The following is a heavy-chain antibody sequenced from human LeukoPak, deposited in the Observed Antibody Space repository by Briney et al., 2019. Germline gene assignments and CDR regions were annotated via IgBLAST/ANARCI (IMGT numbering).Heavy chain of an antibody. CDR1: GGSISSSSYY. D-gene: IGHD6-25*01. Sequence: PSETLSLTCTVSGGSISSSSYYWGWIRQPPGKGLEWIGSIYYSGSTYYNPSLKSRVTISVDTSKNQFSLKLSSVTAADTAVYYCARRPATMHNSPGTFDYWGQGTLVTVSS. J-gene: IGHJ4*02. CDR2: IYYSGST. V-gene: IGHV4-39*01. CDR3: ARRPATMHNSPGTFDY.